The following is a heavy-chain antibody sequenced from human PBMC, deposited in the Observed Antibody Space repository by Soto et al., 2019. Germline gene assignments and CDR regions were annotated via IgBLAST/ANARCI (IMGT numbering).Heavy chain of an antibody. V-gene: IGHV1-18*01. D-gene: IGHD1-7*01. CDR3: ARVITGTTFYYYYGMDV. CDR1: GYTFTSYG. Sequence: QVQLVQPGAEVKKPGASVKVSCKASGYTFTSYGINWVRQAPGQGLEWMGWISAYNGNTNYAQKLQGRVTMTTDTATSTAYMELRSLRSDDTAVYYCARVITGTTFYYYYGMDVWGQGTTVTVSS. J-gene: IGHJ6*02. CDR2: ISAYNGNT.